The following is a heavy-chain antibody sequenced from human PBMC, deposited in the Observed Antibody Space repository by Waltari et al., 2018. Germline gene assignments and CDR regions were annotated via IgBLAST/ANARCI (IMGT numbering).Heavy chain of an antibody. CDR3: ARGYSYGYQAAFDI. J-gene: IGHJ3*02. V-gene: IGHV4-59*12. CDR2: IYYSGST. D-gene: IGHD5-18*01. Sequence: QVQLQESGPGLVKPSETLSLTCTVSGGSISSYYWSWIRQPPGKGLEWIGYIYYSGSTNYNPSLKSRVTISVDTSKNQFSLKLSSVTAADTAVYYCARGYSYGYQAAFDIWGQGTMVTVSS. CDR1: GGSISSYY.